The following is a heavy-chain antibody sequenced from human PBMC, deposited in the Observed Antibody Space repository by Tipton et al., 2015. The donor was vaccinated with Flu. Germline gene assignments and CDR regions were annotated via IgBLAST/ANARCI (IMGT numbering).Heavy chain of an antibody. Sequence: TLSLTCTVSGGSINSYYWSWIRQPAGKGLEWIGRIYTSGSTNYNPSLKSRVTMSIDTSKNQFSLKLSSVTAADTAVYFCARLAYGSGTYFFDYWGQGTLVTVSS. CDR1: GGSINSYY. D-gene: IGHD3-10*01. V-gene: IGHV4-4*07. CDR3: ARLAYGSGTYFFDY. CDR2: IYTSGST. J-gene: IGHJ4*02.